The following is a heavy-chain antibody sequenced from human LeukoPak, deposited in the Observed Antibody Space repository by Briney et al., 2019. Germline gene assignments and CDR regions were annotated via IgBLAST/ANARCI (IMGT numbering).Heavy chain of an antibody. CDR2: INAGNGNT. D-gene: IGHD3-22*01. CDR3: ARDYYYDSSGYYGRRGFDY. Sequence: ASVKVSCKASGYTFTSYAMHWVRQAPGQRLEWMGWINAGNGNTKYSQKFQGRVTITRDTSASTAYMELSSLRSEDTAVYYCARDYYYDSSGYYGRRGFDYWGQGTLVTVSS. J-gene: IGHJ4*02. CDR1: GYTFTSYA. V-gene: IGHV1-3*01.